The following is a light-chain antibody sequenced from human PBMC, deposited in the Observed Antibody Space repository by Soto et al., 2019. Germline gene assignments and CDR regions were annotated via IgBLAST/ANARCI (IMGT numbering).Light chain of an antibody. CDR2: GAS. CDR3: QQYGSSPTWT. V-gene: IGKV3-20*01. CDR1: QSVSRNY. Sequence: ESGLTQSPGTLSLSPGERATLSCRASQSVSRNYLAWYQQKPVQAPRLLIYGASTRATGIPDRFSGSGSGTDFTLTISRLEPEDSAVYYCQQYGSSPTWTFGQGTKVEIK. J-gene: IGKJ1*01.